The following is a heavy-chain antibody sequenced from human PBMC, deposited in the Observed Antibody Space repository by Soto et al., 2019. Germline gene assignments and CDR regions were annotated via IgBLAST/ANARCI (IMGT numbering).Heavy chain of an antibody. CDR3: ARDPAIYSGKFDYGLDV. CDR2: ISSSSSYI. CDR1: GFTFSSYS. Sequence: PGGALRLSCAASGFTFSSYSMNWVRQAPGKGLEWVSSISSSSSYIYYADSVKGRFTISRDNAKNSLYLQMNSLRAEDTAVYFCARDPAIYSGKFDYGLDVWGRGTTVTVSS. V-gene: IGHV3-21*01. J-gene: IGHJ6*02. D-gene: IGHD4-4*01.